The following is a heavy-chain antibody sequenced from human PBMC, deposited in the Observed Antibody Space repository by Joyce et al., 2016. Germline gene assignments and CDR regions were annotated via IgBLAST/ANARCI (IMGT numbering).Heavy chain of an antibody. CDR3: ARESAGDGTYYFGLDV. V-gene: IGHV3-33*01. D-gene: IGHD3-10*01. CDR2: IWFDGSQK. CDR1: GFRFRSFG. Sequence: QVQLVESGGGVVQPGRSLRLSCTASGFRFRSFGMYWVRQAPGKGLGWVAVIWFDGSQKYYAYSVKGRFTISRDNSENTLYLHMNSLRDEDTAVYYCARESAGDGTYYFGLDVWGQGTTVTVSS. J-gene: IGHJ6*02.